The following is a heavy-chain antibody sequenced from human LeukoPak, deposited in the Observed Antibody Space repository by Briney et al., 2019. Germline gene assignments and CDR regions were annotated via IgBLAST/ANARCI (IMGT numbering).Heavy chain of an antibody. CDR3: ARGYCTSSSCYNDY. CDR1: GFTFSSHA. D-gene: IGHD2-2*02. Sequence: GGSLRLSCVTSGFTFSSHAFNWVRQAPGKGLEWVATMSFDVNNKYYADSVRGRFTISRDNSKNTLYLQMNSLGAEDTAVYSCARGYCTSSSCYNDYWGQGTLVTVSS. CDR2: MSFDVNNK. V-gene: IGHV3-30*04. J-gene: IGHJ4*02.